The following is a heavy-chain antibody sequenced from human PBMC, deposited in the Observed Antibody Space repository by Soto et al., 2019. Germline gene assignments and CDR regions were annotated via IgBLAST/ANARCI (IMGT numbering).Heavy chain of an antibody. Sequence: PGGSLRLSCAASGFTFSSYGMSWVRQAPGKGLEWVSSISGSGGSTYYADSVKGRFTISRDNSKNTLYLQMNSLRVEDTAVYYCAKASAPGGTYFPLWFWGQGTLVTVSS. CDR1: GFTFSSYG. CDR3: AKASAPGGTYFPLWF. D-gene: IGHD1-26*01. V-gene: IGHV3-23*01. J-gene: IGHJ4*02. CDR2: ISGSGGST.